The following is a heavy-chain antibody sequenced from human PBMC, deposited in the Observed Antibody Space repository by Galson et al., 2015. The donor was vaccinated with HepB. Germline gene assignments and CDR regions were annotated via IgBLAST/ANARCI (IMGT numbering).Heavy chain of an antibody. Sequence: SLRLSCAASTFIFSTYSMDWVRQAPGKGLEWVGRTRNKVNSYTTEYAASVKGRFTISRDDSRNSLFLQMNSLKTEDTAVYYCARGAAADNKYVYGMDVWGQGTTVTVSS. D-gene: IGHD6-13*01. CDR3: ARGAAADNKYVYGMDV. CDR2: TRNKVNSYTT. J-gene: IGHJ6*02. V-gene: IGHV3-72*01. CDR1: TFIFSTYS.